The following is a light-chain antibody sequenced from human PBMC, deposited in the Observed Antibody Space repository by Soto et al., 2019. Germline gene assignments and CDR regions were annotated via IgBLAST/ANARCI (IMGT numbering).Light chain of an antibody. CDR2: GVS. CDR3: QQYGSSPPYT. J-gene: IGKJ2*01. CDR1: QSVSSSY. Sequence: EIVLTQSPGTLSLSPGERATLSCRASQSVSSSYLAWYQQKPGQAPRLLMYGVSSRATGIPDRFSGSGSGTDFTLTISRLEPEGCAVYYCQQYGSSPPYTFGQGTKLEIK. V-gene: IGKV3-20*01.